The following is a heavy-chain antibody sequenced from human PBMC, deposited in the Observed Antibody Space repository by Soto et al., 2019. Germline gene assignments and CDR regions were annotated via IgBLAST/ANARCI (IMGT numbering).Heavy chain of an antibody. Sequence: SETLSLTCTVSGGSISSSSYYWGWIRQPPGKGLEWIGSIYYSGSTYYNPSLKSRVTISVDTSKNQFSLKLSSVTAADPAVYYCARRSPLGAFDIWGQGTMVTVSS. D-gene: IGHD7-27*01. CDR1: GGSISSSSYY. CDR3: ARRSPLGAFDI. CDR2: IYYSGST. J-gene: IGHJ3*02. V-gene: IGHV4-39*01.